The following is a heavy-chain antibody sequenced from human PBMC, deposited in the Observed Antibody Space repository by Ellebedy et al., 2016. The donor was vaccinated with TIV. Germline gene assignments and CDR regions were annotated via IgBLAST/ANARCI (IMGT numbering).Heavy chain of an antibody. CDR3: ARECSLSTCYTGAFDN. CDR1: GASVSSESFY. CDR2: VYYDGYT. Sequence: SETLSLXXTVSGASVSSESFYWSWIRQPPGKGLEWISFVYYDGYTNYNTPLKSRVTISIDKSKNQLSLELRSVTAADTAVYYCARECSLSTCYTGAFDNWGQGTLVTVSS. D-gene: IGHD2-2*02. V-gene: IGHV4-61*01. J-gene: IGHJ4*02.